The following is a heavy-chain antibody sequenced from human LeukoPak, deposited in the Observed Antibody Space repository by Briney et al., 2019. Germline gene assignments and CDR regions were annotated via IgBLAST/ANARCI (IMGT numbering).Heavy chain of an antibody. D-gene: IGHD3-3*01. Sequence: SETLSLTCTVSGGSISSYYWSWIRQPPGKGLEWIGYIYYSGSTNYNPSLKGRVTISVDTSKNQFSLKLSSVTAADTAVYYCARWNYDFWSGYYDPRGNWFDPWGQGTLVTVSS. CDR2: IYYSGST. J-gene: IGHJ5*02. V-gene: IGHV4-59*08. CDR3: ARWNYDFWSGYYDPRGNWFDP. CDR1: GGSISSYY.